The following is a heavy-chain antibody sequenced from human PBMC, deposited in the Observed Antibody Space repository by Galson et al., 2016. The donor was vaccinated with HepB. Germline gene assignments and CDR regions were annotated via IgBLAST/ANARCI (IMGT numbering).Heavy chain of an antibody. V-gene: IGHV3-72*01. Sequence: SLRLSCAASGFILSDYYMDWVRQAPGKGLEWVGRTRNRARSHTTDYVASVKGRFTISRDNSKSSVYLHMNGLKPEDAAIYYCTRTGLGDFDYWGRGTLVTVSS. J-gene: IGHJ4*02. CDR3: TRTGLGDFDY. CDR1: GFILSDYY. CDR2: TRNRARSHTT.